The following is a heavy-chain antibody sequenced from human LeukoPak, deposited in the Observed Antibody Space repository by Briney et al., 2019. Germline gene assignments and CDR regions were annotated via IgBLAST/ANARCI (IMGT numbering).Heavy chain of an antibody. CDR3: ARDDYGDYNFDY. J-gene: IGHJ4*02. D-gene: IGHD4-17*01. CDR1: GGSISSSSYY. V-gene: IGHV4-39*07. CDR2: IYYSGST. Sequence: SETLPLTCTVSGGSISSSSYYWGWIRQPPGEGLEWIGSIYYSGSTYYNPSLKSRVTISVDTSKNQFSLKLSSVTAADTAVYYCARDDYGDYNFDYWGQGTLVTVSS.